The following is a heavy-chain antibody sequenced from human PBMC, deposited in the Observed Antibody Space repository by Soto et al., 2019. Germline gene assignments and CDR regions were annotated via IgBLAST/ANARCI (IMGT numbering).Heavy chain of an antibody. Sequence: PGESLKISCKGSGYSFTSYWIGWVRQMPGKGLEWMGLIYPGDSDTRYNPSFQGQVTISADKSISTAYLQWSSLKASDSAIYYCARTSGSYLYYFDYWGQGTLLTVSS. J-gene: IGHJ4*02. CDR1: GYSFTSYW. CDR3: ARTSGSYLYYFDY. V-gene: IGHV5-51*01. D-gene: IGHD1-26*01. CDR2: IYPGDSDT.